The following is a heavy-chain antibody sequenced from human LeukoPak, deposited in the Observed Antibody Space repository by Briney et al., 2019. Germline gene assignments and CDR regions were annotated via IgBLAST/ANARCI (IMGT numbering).Heavy chain of an antibody. CDR3: ARVVNIGSGSYYIRYYYYGMDV. Sequence: SETLSLTCTVSGGSISSSTYYWSWIRQPAGKGLEWIGRIYTSGSTNYNPSLKSRVTISVDTSKNQFSLKLSSVTAADTAVYYCARVVNIGSGSYYIRYYYYGMDVWGQGTTVTVSS. D-gene: IGHD3-10*01. J-gene: IGHJ6*02. V-gene: IGHV4-61*02. CDR2: IYTSGST. CDR1: GGSISSSTYY.